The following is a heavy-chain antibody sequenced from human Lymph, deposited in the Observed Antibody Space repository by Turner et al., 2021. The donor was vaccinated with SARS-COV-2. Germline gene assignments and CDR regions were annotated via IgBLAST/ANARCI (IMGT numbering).Heavy chain of an antibody. CDR3: ARDFREGAFDI. Sequence: EVQLVESGGGLVQPGGSLRLSCAASGLPVSSNYMSWVRQAPGKGLEWVSVIYSGGSTFYADSVKGRFTISRDNSKNTLYLQMNSLRAEDTAVYYCARDFREGAFDIWGQGTMVTISS. D-gene: IGHD3-10*01. V-gene: IGHV3-66*01. J-gene: IGHJ3*02. CDR1: GLPVSSNY. CDR2: IYSGGST.